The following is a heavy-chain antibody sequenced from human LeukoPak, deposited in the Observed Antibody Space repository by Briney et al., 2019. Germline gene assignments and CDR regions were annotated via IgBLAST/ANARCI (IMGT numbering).Heavy chain of an antibody. J-gene: IGHJ5*02. CDR1: GFSVSSNY. CDR3: AMAGDSRSWNWFGP. Sequence: GGSLRLSRAASGFSVSSNYMSWVRQAPGKGLEWVSIIYVNGATYYADSVKGRFIISRDNTQNALYLRMNSLRAEDTAVYYCAMAGDSRSWNWFGPWGQGTLVTVSS. V-gene: IGHV3-66*01. CDR2: IYVNGAT. D-gene: IGHD6-13*01.